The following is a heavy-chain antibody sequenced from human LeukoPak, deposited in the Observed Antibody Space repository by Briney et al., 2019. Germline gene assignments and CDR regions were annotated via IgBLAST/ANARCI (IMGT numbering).Heavy chain of an antibody. V-gene: IGHV3-23*01. CDR2: ISGSGGST. J-gene: IGHJ4*02. CDR3: AKVPRRDGYNGGFDY. D-gene: IGHD5-24*01. CDR1: GFTFSSYG. Sequence: GGTLRLSCAASGFTFSSYGMSWVRQAPGKGLEWVSAISGSGGSTYYADSVKGRFTISRDNSKNTLYLQMNSLRAEDTAVHYCAKVPRRDGYNGGFDYWGQGTLVTVSS.